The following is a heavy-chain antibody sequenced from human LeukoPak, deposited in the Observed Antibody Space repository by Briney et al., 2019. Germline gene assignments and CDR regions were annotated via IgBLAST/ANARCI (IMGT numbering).Heavy chain of an antibody. V-gene: IGHV4-39*07. Sequence: SETLSLTCTVSGGSISSSSYYWGWIRQPPGKGLEWIGSIYYSGSTYYNPSLKSRVTISVDTSKNQFSLKLSSVTAADTAVYYCARDNLRGIAAAGIGWFDPWGQGTLVTVSS. J-gene: IGHJ5*02. D-gene: IGHD6-13*01. CDR2: IYYSGST. CDR1: GGSISSSSYY. CDR3: ARDNLRGIAAAGIGWFDP.